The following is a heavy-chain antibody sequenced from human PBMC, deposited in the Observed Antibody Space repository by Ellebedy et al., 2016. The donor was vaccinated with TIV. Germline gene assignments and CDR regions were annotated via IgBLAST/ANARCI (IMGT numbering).Heavy chain of an antibody. CDR3: ARARSQWLD. J-gene: IGHJ4*02. V-gene: IGHV3-48*03. CDR1: GFTFDTYG. D-gene: IGHD6-19*01. Sequence: GESLKISCAASGFTFDTYGVNWVRQAPGKGLEWVSYISSSGSTIYYADSVKGRFTISRDNAKNSLYLQMNSLRAEETAVYYCARARSQWLDWGQGTLVTVSS. CDR2: ISSSGSTI.